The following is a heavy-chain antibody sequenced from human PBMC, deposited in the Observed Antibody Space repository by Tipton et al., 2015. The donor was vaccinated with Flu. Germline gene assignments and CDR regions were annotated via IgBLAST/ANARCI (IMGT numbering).Heavy chain of an antibody. V-gene: IGHV1-69*01. Sequence: QLVQSGAEVKEPGSTVKVSCMASGGTLNNYAISWVRQAPGQRLEWMGGFIPIFAMANYAQKFQDRMTVAADESASTAYMELSSLESEDTAVYFCAGGIPDTSCYTCYYYAMDVWGQGTTFTVSS. CDR2: FIPIFAMA. J-gene: IGHJ6*02. CDR1: GGTLNNYA. CDR3: AGGIPDTSCYTCYYYAMDV. D-gene: IGHD2-2*02.